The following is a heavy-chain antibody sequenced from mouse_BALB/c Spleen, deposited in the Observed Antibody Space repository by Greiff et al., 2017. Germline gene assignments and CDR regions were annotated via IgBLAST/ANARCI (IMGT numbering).Heavy chain of an antibody. V-gene: IGHV5-6*01. D-gene: IGHD1-2*01. CDR1: GFTFSSYG. J-gene: IGHJ2*01. CDR2: ISSGGSYT. Sequence: EVKLMESGGDLVKPGGSLKLSCAASGFTFSSYGMSWVRQTPDKRLEWVATISSGGSYTYYPDSVKGRFTISRDNAKNTLYLQMSSLKSEDTAMYYCARHEVITTALYYFDYWGQGTTLTVSS. CDR3: ARHEVITTALYYFDY.